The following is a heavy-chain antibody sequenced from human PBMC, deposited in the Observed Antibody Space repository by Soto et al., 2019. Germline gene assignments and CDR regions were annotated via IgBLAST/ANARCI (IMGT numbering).Heavy chain of an antibody. J-gene: IGHJ4*02. V-gene: IGHV3-30-3*01. Sequence: GGSLRLSCAASGFTFSSYAMHWVRQAPGKGLEWVAVISYDGSNKYYADSVKGRFTISRDNSKNTLYLQMNSLRAEDTAVYYCARECLDKQSYEEEGYDYWGQGTLVTVSS. CDR3: ARECLDKQSYEEEGYDY. CDR2: ISYDGSNK. D-gene: IGHD5-12*01. CDR1: GFTFSSYA.